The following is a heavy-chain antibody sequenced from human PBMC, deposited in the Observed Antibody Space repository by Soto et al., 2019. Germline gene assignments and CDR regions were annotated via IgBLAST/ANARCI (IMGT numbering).Heavy chain of an antibody. V-gene: IGHV2-5*02. D-gene: IGHD6-13*01. J-gene: IGHJ3*02. CDR3: AHRAVQQQLVAQWAFDI. CDR2: IYWDDDK. CDR1: GFSLSTSGVG. Sequence: QITLKESGPPLVKPTQTLTLTCTFSGFSLSTSGVGVGWIRQPPGKALEWLALIYWDDDKRYSPSLKSRLTITKDTSKNQVVLTMTNMDPVDTATYYCAHRAVQQQLVAQWAFDIWGQGTMVTVSS.